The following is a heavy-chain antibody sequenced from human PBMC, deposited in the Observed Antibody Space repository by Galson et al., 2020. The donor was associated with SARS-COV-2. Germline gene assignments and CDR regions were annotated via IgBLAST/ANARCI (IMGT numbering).Heavy chain of an antibody. D-gene: IGHD1-26*01. CDR2: ISSNGRIK. CDR1: GFTFSGHA. J-gene: IGHJ4*02. Sequence: GGSLRLSCAASGFTFSGHAMHWVRQAPGKGLEWVAVISSNGRIKYYADSVKGRFTISRDDSLYLQLNSLRPEDTAVYYCAKVAVGLTSYFDYWGQGTLVTVSS. CDR3: AKVAVGLTSYFDY. V-gene: IGHV3-30*04.